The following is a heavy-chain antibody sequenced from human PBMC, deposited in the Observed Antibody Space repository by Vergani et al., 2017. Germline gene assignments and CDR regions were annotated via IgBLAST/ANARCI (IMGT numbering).Heavy chain of an antibody. V-gene: IGHV3-33*01. CDR3: ARIANDCAFWSGAITGSYSGSWDV. CDR1: GFTFSSYG. CDR2: IWYDGSNK. J-gene: IGHJ6*04. D-gene: IGHD3-3*01. Sequence: QVQLVESGGGVVQPGGSLRLSCAASGFTFSSYGMHWVRQAPGKGLEWVAVIWYDGSNKYYADSVKGRFTISRDNSKNTLYLQMNSLRAVDTAVYYCARIANDCAFWSGAITGSYSGSWDVWGKGTTVTVSS.